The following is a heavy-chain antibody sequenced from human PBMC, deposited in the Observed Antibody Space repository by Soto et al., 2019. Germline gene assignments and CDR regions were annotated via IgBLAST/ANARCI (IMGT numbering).Heavy chain of an antibody. V-gene: IGHV3-23*01. CDR1: GFTFSSYA. D-gene: IGHD2-21*02. CDR2: ISGSGGST. J-gene: IGHJ5*01. CDR3: ARAFPRFTAPDS. Sequence: GGSLRLSCAASGFTFSSYAMSWVRQARGKGLEWVSAISGSGGSTYYADSVKGRFTISRDNSKNTLYLQMNSLRAEDTAVYYCARAFPRFTAPDSWGQGTLVTVSS.